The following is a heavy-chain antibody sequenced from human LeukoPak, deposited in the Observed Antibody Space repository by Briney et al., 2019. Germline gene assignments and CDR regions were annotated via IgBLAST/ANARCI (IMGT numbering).Heavy chain of an antibody. J-gene: IGHJ4*02. V-gene: IGHV1-69*13. D-gene: IGHD4-17*01. CDR3: ARGVTTREPFDY. Sequence: SVKVSCKASGGTFSSYAISWVRQAPGQGLEWMGGIIPIFGTANYAQKFQGRVTITADESTSTAYMELSSPRSEDTAVYYCARGVTTREPFDYWGQGTLVTVSS. CDR1: GGTFSSYA. CDR2: IIPIFGTA.